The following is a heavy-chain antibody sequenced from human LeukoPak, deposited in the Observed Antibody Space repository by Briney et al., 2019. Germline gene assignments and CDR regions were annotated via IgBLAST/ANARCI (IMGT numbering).Heavy chain of an antibody. Sequence: ASVKVSCKASGYTFTSYGISWVRQAPGQGLEWMGWISAYNGNTNYAQKLQGRVTMTTDTSTSTAYMELRSLRSDDTAVYYCARRGYSYGLAGWFDPWGQGTLVTVSS. CDR3: ARRGYSYGLAGWFDP. V-gene: IGHV1-18*01. J-gene: IGHJ5*02. CDR1: GYTFTSYG. D-gene: IGHD5-18*01. CDR2: ISAYNGNT.